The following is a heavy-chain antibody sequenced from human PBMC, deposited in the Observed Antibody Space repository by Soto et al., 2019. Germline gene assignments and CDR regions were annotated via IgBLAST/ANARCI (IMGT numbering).Heavy chain of an antibody. V-gene: IGHV1-8*01. Sequence: ASVKVACKASGYHFTSYDINWLRQATGQGIEWMGWINPNSGNTGYAQKFQGRVTMTRNTSISTAYMELRSLRSEDTAVYSCARSGRYYDFWSGYHPYKWFDPWGQGTLVTAPQ. D-gene: IGHD3-3*01. CDR3: ARSGRYYDFWSGYHPYKWFDP. CDR1: GYHFTSYD. J-gene: IGHJ5*02. CDR2: INPNSGNT.